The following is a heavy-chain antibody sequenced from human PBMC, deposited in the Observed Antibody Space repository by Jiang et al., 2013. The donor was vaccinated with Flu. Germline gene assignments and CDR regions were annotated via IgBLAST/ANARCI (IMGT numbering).Heavy chain of an antibody. Sequence: LVESGGGVVQPGRSLRLSCAASGFTFSSYGMHWVRQAPGKGLEWVARISYDGYDKDYADSVKGRFTISRDKSKNTVFLQMDSLRAEDTAVYYCAREMKSYNFDYWGQGTLVTVFS. CDR2: ISYDGYDK. CDR3: AREMKSYNFDY. D-gene: IGHD3-10*01. V-gene: IGHV3-30*03. CDR1: GFTFSSYG. J-gene: IGHJ4*02.